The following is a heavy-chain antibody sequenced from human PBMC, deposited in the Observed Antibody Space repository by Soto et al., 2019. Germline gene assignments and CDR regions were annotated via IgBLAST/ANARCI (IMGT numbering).Heavy chain of an antibody. CDR3: ARERIPSSGWWEG. CDR1: GFTFSSYA. V-gene: IGHV3-30-3*01. D-gene: IGHD6-19*01. Sequence: PGGSLRLSCAASGFTFSSYAMHWVRQAPGKGLEWVATISYDGSSKYYADSVKGRFTISRDNSKNTLYLQMNSLRVEDTAIYYCARERIPSSGWWEGCGQGTLVTVSS. J-gene: IGHJ4*02. CDR2: ISYDGSSK.